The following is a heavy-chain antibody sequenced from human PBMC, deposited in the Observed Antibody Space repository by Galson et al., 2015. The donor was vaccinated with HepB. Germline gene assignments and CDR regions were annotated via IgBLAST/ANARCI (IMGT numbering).Heavy chain of an antibody. CDR2: ISYDGSNK. V-gene: IGHV3-30-3*01. J-gene: IGHJ6*03. CDR3: ARDYYDSSGYYDYYYYYMDV. CDR1: GFTFSSYA. Sequence: SLRLSCAASGFTFSSYAMPWVRQAPGKGLEWVAVISYDGSNKYYADSVKGRFTISRDNSKNTLYLQMNSLRAEDTAVYYCARDYYDSSGYYDYYYYYMDVWGKGTTVTVSS. D-gene: IGHD3-22*01.